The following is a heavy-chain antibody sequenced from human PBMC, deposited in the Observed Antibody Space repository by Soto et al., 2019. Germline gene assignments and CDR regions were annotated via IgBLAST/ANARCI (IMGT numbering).Heavy chain of an antibody. CDR1: GYTLTELS. Sequence: ASVKVSCKVSGYTLTELSMHWVRQAPGKGLEWMGGFDPEDGETIYAQKFQGRVTMTEDTSTDTAYMELSSLRSEDTAVYYCAAFYLRAVAGEFDYWGQGTLVTVSS. D-gene: IGHD6-19*01. J-gene: IGHJ4*02. CDR3: AAFYLRAVAGEFDY. CDR2: FDPEDGET. V-gene: IGHV1-24*01.